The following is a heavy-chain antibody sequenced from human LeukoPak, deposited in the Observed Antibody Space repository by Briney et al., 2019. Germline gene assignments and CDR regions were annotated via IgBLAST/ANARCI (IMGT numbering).Heavy chain of an antibody. CDR2: IYDSGST. D-gene: IGHD2-15*01. CDR1: GGSIRSSYYY. Sequence: TSETLSLTCTVSGGSIRSSYYYWGWIRQPPGKGLEWIGSIYDSGSTYYNPSLKSRVTISVDTSKNQFSLKLNSVTAADTAVYYCAREVVSSPSYFDSWGQGTLVTVSS. J-gene: IGHJ4*02. V-gene: IGHV4-39*02. CDR3: AREVVSSPSYFDS.